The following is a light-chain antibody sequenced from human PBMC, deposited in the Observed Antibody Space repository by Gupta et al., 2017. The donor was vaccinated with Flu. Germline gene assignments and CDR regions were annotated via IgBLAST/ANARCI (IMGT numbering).Light chain of an antibody. V-gene: IGKV1-39*01. CDR1: QRISNY. J-gene: IGKJ1*01. CDR3: QQSDSNLWT. Sequence: PSSLSASVGDRVTITCRASQRISNYLNWYQQKRGKAPKLLIYAASSVKSGVSSRFSGGGSGTDFTLTISGLQSEDSATYYCQQSDSNLWTFGQGTKVEVK. CDR2: AAS.